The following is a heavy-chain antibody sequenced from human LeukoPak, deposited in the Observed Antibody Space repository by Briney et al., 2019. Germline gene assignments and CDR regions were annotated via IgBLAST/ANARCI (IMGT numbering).Heavy chain of an antibody. D-gene: IGHD6-19*01. V-gene: IGHV3-30*03. J-gene: IGHJ4*02. CDR1: GFTFSSYG. CDR2: ISYDGSNK. CDR3: ARGSGSSGWYYFDY. Sequence: GRSLRLSCAASGFTFSSYGMHWVRQAPGKGLEWVAVISYDGSNKYYADSVKGRFTISRDNSKNTLYLQMNSLRAEDTAVYYCARGSGSSGWYYFDYWGQGTLVTVSS.